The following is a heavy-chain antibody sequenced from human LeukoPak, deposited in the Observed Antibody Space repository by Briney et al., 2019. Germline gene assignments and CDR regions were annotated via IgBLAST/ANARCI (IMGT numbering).Heavy chain of an antibody. CDR1: GYTFTGYY. CDR2: INPNSGGT. D-gene: IGHD3-3*01. V-gene: IGHV1-2*02. CDR3: ARGLTGVVSDFDY. Sequence: ASVKVSCKASGYTFTGYYMHWVRQAPGQGLEWMGWINPNSGGTNYAQKFQGRVTMTRDTSISTACMELSRLRSDDTAVYYCARGLTGVVSDFDYWGQGTLVSVSS. J-gene: IGHJ4*02.